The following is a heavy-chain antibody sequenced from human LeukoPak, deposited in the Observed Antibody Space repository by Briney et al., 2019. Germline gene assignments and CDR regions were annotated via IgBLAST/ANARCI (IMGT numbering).Heavy chain of an antibody. CDR2: IYTSGST. D-gene: IGHD3-10*01. Sequence: SETLSLTCTVSGGSISSYYWSWIRQPPGKGLEWIGYIYTSGSTNYNPSLKSRVTISVDTSKNQFSLKLSSVTAADTAVYYCARLGDYGSGSNTNWFDPWGQGTLVTVSS. CDR1: GGSISSYY. V-gene: IGHV4-4*09. CDR3: ARLGDYGSGSNTNWFDP. J-gene: IGHJ5*02.